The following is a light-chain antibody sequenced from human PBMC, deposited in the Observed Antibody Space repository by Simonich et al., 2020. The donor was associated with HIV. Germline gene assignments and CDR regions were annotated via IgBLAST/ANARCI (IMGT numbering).Light chain of an antibody. CDR1: QSVLYSSNNRNY. Sequence: DIVMTKSPDPLAVSLGERATINCKSGQSVLYSSNNRNYLAWYQQKPGQPPKLLIYWASTRASGVPDRFSGSGSGTDFTLTSSSLQAEDVAVYYCQQYFGTPYTFGQGTKLEIK. CDR3: QQYFGTPYT. J-gene: IGKJ2*01. V-gene: IGKV4-1*01. CDR2: WAS.